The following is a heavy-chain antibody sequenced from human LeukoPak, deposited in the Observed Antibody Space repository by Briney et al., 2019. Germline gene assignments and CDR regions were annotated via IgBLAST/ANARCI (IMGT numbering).Heavy chain of an antibody. D-gene: IGHD6-19*01. CDR3: ARESAVAGITALDY. CDR1: GYSISSGYY. CDR2: IYHSGST. V-gene: IGHV4-38-2*02. J-gene: IGHJ4*02. Sequence: PSETLSLTCAVSGYSISSGYYWGWIRQPPGKGLEWIGSIYHSGSTYYNPSLKSRVTISVDTSKNQFSLKLSSVTAADTAVYYCARESAVAGITALDYWGQGTLVSVSS.